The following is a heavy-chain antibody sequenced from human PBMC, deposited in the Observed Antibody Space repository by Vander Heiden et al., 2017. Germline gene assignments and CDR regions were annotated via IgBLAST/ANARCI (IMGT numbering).Heavy chain of an antibody. CDR2: SHYSGTT. J-gene: IGHJ4*02. V-gene: IGHV4-39*01. Sequence: QLQLQESGPGLVKPSETLCLTCTVSGCSISGPCYHWGWTRQPPGKGLEWIGSSHYSGTTYYSPSLKSRVTISVDTSKNQFSLKLSSVTAADTAVYYCARNRGANWGLVDHWGQGTLVTVSS. CDR3: ARNRGANWGLVDH. D-gene: IGHD7-27*01. CDR1: GCSISGPCYH.